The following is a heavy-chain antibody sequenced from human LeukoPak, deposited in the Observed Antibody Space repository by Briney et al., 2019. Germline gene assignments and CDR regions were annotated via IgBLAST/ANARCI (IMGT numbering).Heavy chain of an antibody. J-gene: IGHJ5*02. CDR2: LSGSSSYK. D-gene: IGHD3-10*01. V-gene: IGHV3-21*01. CDR3: ARDRGYGSGINWFDP. CDR1: GFTFSSYE. Sequence: GGSLRLSCAASGFTFSSYEMNWVRQAPGKGLEWVSSLSGSSSYKYYADSVKGRFTISRDNAKNSLFLQMNSLRPEDTAIYYCARDRGYGSGINWFDPWGQGTLVTVSS.